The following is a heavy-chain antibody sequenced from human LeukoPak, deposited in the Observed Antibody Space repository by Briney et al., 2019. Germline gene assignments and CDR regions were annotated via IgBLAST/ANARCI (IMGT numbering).Heavy chain of an antibody. D-gene: IGHD3-10*02. Sequence: PGGSLRLSCATSGFTFSSYSMTWVRQAPGKGLEWVSYISSSGSTIYYADSVKGRFTISRDNAKNSLYLQMNSLRAEDTAVYYCAELGITMIGGVWGKGTTVTISS. CDR3: AELGITMIGGV. CDR2: ISSSGSTI. CDR1: GFTFSSYS. J-gene: IGHJ6*04. V-gene: IGHV3-48*03.